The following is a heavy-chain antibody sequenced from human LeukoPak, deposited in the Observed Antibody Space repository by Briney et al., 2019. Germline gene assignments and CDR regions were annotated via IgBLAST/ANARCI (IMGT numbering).Heavy chain of an antibody. J-gene: IGHJ4*02. V-gene: IGHV1-24*01. Sequence: GASVKVSCKVSGYTLTELSMHWVRQAPGKGLEWMGGFDPEDGETIYAQKFQGRVTMTEDTSTDTAYMELSSLRSEDTAVYYCAREGYCSGSNCYSVVFWGQGSLVTVSS. D-gene: IGHD2-15*01. CDR3: AREGYCSGSNCYSVVF. CDR2: FDPEDGET. CDR1: GYTLTELS.